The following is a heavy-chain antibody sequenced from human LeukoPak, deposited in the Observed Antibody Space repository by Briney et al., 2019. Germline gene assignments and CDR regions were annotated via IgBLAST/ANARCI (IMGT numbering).Heavy chain of an antibody. CDR1: GGSFSGYY. Sequence: SETLSLTCAVYGGSFSGYYWSWIRQPPGKGLEWIGYIYYSGSTNYNPSLKSRVTISVDTSKNQFSLKLSSVTAADTAVYYCAMLRDFWSGYPPSGFDPWGQGTLVTVSS. J-gene: IGHJ5*02. CDR3: AMLRDFWSGYPPSGFDP. CDR2: IYYSGST. D-gene: IGHD3-3*01. V-gene: IGHV4-59*01.